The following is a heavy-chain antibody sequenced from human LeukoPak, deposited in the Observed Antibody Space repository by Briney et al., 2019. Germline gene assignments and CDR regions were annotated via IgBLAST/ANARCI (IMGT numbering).Heavy chain of an antibody. CDR1: GGSFSGYY. V-gene: IGHV4-34*01. CDR3: ARNLYSSVPYWYFDL. CDR2: INHSGST. D-gene: IGHD6-19*01. J-gene: IGHJ2*01. Sequence: SETLSLTCAVYGGSFSGYYWSWIRQPPGKGLEWIGEINHSGSTNYNPSLKSRVTVSVDTSKNQFSLKLRSVTAADTAVYYRARNLYSSVPYWYFDLWGRGTLVTVSS.